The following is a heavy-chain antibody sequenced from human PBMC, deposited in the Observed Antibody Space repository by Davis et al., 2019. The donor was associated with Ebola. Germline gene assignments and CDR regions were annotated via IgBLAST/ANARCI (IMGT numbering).Heavy chain of an antibody. CDR2: ISFAGITE. Sequence: PGGSLRLSCAASGFTFSSYAIHWVRQAPGKGLEWVALISFAGITEFYVESVKGRFTISGDISKNTLYLQMNSLRSEDTATYFCARGSAVTADAFDLWGQGTLVTVSP. CDR3: ARGSAVTADAFDL. D-gene: IGHD6-19*01. J-gene: IGHJ3*01. CDR1: GFTFSSYA. V-gene: IGHV3-30-3*01.